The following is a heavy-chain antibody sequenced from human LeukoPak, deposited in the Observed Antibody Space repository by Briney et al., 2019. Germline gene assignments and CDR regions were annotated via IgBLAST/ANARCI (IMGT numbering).Heavy chain of an antibody. Sequence: SGPTLVNPTQTLTLTCTFSGFSLTTGGLAVAWIRQPPGKALEWLAVIYGNDDKRYSPSLMSRLSITKDTYKNQVVLTMTNMDPADTATYFCAHRQMSTFDYWGQGTLVTVSS. V-gene: IGHV2-5*01. D-gene: IGHD5-24*01. CDR2: IYGNDDK. CDR3: AHRQMSTFDY. CDR1: GFSLTTGGLA. J-gene: IGHJ4*02.